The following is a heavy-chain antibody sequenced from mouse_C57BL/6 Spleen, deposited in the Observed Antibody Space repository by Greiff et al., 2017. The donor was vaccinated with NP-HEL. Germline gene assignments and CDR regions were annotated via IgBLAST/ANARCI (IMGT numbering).Heavy chain of an antibody. CDR3: TRVVGRMGGYYFDY. CDR2: ISSGGDYI. D-gene: IGHD4-1*01. V-gene: IGHV5-9-1*02. Sequence: EVKVVESGEGLVKPGGSLKLSCAASGFTFSSYAMSWVRQTPEKRLEWVAYISSGGDYIYYADTVKGRFTISRDNARNTLYLQMSSLKSEDTAMYYCTRVVGRMGGYYFDYWGQGTTLTVSS. J-gene: IGHJ2*01. CDR1: GFTFSSYA.